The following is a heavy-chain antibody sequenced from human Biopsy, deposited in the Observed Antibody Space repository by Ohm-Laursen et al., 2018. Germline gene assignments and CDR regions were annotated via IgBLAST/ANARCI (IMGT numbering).Heavy chain of an antibody. CDR1: GFTFSDYY. CDR2: ITNTGRTV. CDR3: ARARGSGRLRYHFDY. Sequence: SLRLSCAASGFTFSDYYMNWIRQAPGKGLEWVSFITNTGRTVYADSVMGRFTISRDNGKNSLYLQMNSLRAEDTAVYYCARARGSGRLRYHFDYWGQGTLVTVSS. J-gene: IGHJ4*02. D-gene: IGHD1-26*01. V-gene: IGHV3-11*04.